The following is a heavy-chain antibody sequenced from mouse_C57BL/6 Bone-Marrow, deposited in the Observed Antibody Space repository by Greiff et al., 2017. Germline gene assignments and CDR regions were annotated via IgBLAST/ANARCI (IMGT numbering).Heavy chain of an antibody. CDR2: IDPNSGGT. D-gene: IGHD1-1*01. Sequence: QVQLQQSGAELVKPGASVKLSCKASGYTFTSYWMHWVKQRPGRGLEWIGRIDPNSGGTKYNEKFKSKATLTVDKPSSTAYMQLSSLTSEDSAVYYCARWGVYRYYGSPYYAMDYWGQGTSVTVSS. CDR1: GYTFTSYW. J-gene: IGHJ4*01. CDR3: ARWGVYRYYGSPYYAMDY. V-gene: IGHV1-72*01.